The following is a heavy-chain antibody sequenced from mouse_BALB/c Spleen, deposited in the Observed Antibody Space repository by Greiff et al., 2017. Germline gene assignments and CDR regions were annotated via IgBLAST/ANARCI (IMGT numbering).Heavy chain of an antibody. Sequence: EVQLVESGGGLVKPGGSLKLSCPASGFAFSSYDMSWVRQTPEKRLEWVAYISSGGGSTYYPDTVKGRFTISRDNAKNTLYLQMSSLKSEDTDMYYCARQGLLGRGYAVDCWGEGTSVTVSS. J-gene: IGHJ4*01. D-gene: IGHD1-1*01. V-gene: IGHV5-12-1*01. CDR2: ISSGGGST. CDR3: ARQGLLGRGYAVDC. CDR1: GFAFSSYD.